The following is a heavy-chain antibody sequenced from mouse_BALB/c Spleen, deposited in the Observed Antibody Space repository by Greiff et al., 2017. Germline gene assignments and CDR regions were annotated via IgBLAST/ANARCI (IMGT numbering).Heavy chain of an antibody. D-gene: IGHD1-1*01. V-gene: IGHV14-3*02. CDR3: ARGLLRSFDY. CDR2: IDPANGNT. CDR1: GFNIKDTY. Sequence: VQLKQSGAELVKPGASVKLSCTASGFNIKDTYMHWVKQRPEQGLEWIGRIDPANGNTKYDPKFQGKATITADTSSNTAYLQLSSLTSEDTAVYYCARGLLRSFDYWGQGTTLTVSS. J-gene: IGHJ2*01.